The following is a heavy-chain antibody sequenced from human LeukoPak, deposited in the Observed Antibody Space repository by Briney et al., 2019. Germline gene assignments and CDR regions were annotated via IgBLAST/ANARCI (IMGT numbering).Heavy chain of an antibody. Sequence: GGSPRLSSAASGFTFSSYAMSWVRQAPGKGLEWVSAISGSGGSTYYADSVKGRFTISRDNSKNTLYLQMNSLRAEDTAVYYCAKDRGTAMVPLDYWGQGTLVTVSS. CDR1: GFTFSSYA. CDR2: ISGSGGST. D-gene: IGHD5-18*01. V-gene: IGHV3-23*01. CDR3: AKDRGTAMVPLDY. J-gene: IGHJ4*02.